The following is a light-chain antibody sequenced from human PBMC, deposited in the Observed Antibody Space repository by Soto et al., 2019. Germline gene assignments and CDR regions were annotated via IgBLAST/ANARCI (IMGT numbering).Light chain of an antibody. CDR1: QTISSW. Sequence: DIQMTQSPSTLSASVGDRVSITCRASQTISSWLAWYQQKPGKAPKLLVYKASTLESGVPSRFSGSASGTEFTLTISSLKPDDFATYYCQQYSVYPWTFGQGTKIDVK. CDR3: QQYSVYPWT. CDR2: KAS. J-gene: IGKJ1*01. V-gene: IGKV1-5*03.